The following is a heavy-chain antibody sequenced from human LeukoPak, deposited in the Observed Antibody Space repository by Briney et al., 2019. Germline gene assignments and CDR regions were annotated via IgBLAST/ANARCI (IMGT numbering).Heavy chain of an antibody. CDR3: VSFYETY. J-gene: IGHJ4*02. V-gene: IGHV3-74*01. CDR1: GNYW. D-gene: IGHD2/OR15-2a*01. Sequence: GGSLRLSCAASGNYWMHWVRQVPGKGLVWVSHINSDGSWTSYADSVKGRFTISKDNAKNTVYLQRNSLRAEDTAVYYCVSFYETYWGRGTLVTVSS. CDR2: INSDGSWT.